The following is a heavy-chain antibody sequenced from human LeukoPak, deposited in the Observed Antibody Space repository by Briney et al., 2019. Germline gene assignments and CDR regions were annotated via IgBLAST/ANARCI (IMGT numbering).Heavy chain of an antibody. J-gene: IGHJ6*03. D-gene: IGHD1-26*01. Sequence: SAKVSCKASGGTFSSYAISWVRQAPGQGLEWMGGIIPIFGTANYAQKFQGRVTITADESTSTAYMELSSLRSEDTAVYYCARGTSGSYYYYYYYMDVWGKGTTVTVSS. CDR2: IIPIFGTA. CDR1: GGTFSSYA. V-gene: IGHV1-69*13. CDR3: ARGTSGSYYYYYYYMDV.